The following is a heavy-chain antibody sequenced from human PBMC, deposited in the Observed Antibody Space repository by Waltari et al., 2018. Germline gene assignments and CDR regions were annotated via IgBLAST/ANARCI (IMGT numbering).Heavy chain of an antibody. Sequence: QVQLQQWGAGLLKPSETLSLTCAVYGGSFSGSYWSWIRQPPGKGLEWIGNINHGGSTNYTPSLKSRVTISVDTSKNQFSLKLSSVTAADTAVYYCAREGPYCTTTSCYPHHFYHYMDVWGRGTTVTISS. CDR2: INHGGST. CDR1: GGSFSGSY. D-gene: IGHD2-2*01. V-gene: IGHV4-34*01. J-gene: IGHJ6*03. CDR3: AREGPYCTTTSCYPHHFYHYMDV.